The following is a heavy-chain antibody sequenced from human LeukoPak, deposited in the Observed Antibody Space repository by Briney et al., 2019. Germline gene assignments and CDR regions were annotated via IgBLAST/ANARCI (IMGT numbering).Heavy chain of an antibody. CDR2: INPDGAKK. CDR1: GFSFSRYW. Sequence: PGGSVRLSCAASGFSFSRYWMSWVRQAPGKGLQWVANINPDGAKKFYVDSVEGRFTISRDNAKNSLYLQMNSLRAEDTALYHCARDTRPLLGNHAFDIWGQGTMVTVSS. J-gene: IGHJ3*02. CDR3: ARDTRPLLGNHAFDI. V-gene: IGHV3-7*03. D-gene: IGHD3-16*01.